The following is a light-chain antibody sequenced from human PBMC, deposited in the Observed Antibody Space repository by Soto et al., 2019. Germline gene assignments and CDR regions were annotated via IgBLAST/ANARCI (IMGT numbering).Light chain of an antibody. CDR2: EVS. CDR1: SSDVGIYNY. CDR3: SSYAGSNWV. V-gene: IGLV2-14*01. Sequence: QSALTQPASVSGSPGQSIAISCTGSSSDVGIYNYVSWYQQHPGKVPKLIIYEVSNRPSGVSNRFSGSKSGNTASLTISGLQAEDEADYYCSSYAGSNWVFGGGTKLTVL. J-gene: IGLJ3*02.